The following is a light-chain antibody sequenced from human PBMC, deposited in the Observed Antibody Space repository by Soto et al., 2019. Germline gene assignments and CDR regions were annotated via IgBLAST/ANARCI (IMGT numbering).Light chain of an antibody. CDR3: QQANSFPIT. V-gene: IGKV1D-12*01. CDR1: QDIGSW. Sequence: DIQMTQSPSSVSASVGDRVTITCRASQDIGSWLAWYQQRPGKAPNLLIYAASSLQSGVPSRFSGSGSGTDFTLTISSLRPEDFATYYCQQANSFPITFGQGTLLEIK. CDR2: AAS. J-gene: IGKJ5*01.